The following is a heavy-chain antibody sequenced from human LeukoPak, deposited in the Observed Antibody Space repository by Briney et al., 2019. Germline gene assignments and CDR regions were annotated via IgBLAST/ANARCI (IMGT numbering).Heavy chain of an antibody. Sequence: GGSLRLSCAASGFTFSSYGMHWVRQAPGKGLEWVAVIWYDGDNYKYADSVRGRFTISRDNSESTLYLQMNSLRAEDTAAYYCARSRGDRERWLHLDNWGQGTLVPVSS. V-gene: IGHV3-33*01. D-gene: IGHD5-24*01. CDR3: ARSRGDRERWLHLDN. CDR1: GFTFSSYG. CDR2: IWYDGDNY. J-gene: IGHJ4*02.